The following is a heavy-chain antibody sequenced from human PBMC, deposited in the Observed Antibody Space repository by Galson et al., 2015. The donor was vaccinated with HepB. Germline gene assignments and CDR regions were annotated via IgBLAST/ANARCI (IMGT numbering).Heavy chain of an antibody. V-gene: IGHV3-23*01. CDR3: AKDKDYGWGSYRYPDWFDP. CDR1: GFTFSSYS. Sequence: SLRLSCAASGFTFSSYSMSWVRQAPGKGLQWVSGISSSGGFTYYADSVKGRFTISRDNSKNTLYLQLNSLRAEDTAVYYCAKDKDYGWGSYRYPDWFDPWGQGTLVTVSS. D-gene: IGHD3-16*02. CDR2: ISSSGGFT. J-gene: IGHJ5*02.